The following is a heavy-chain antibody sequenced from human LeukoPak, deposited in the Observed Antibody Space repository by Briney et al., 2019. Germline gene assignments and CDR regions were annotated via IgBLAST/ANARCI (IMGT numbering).Heavy chain of an antibody. CDR3: ATPSSRYAVEIDY. Sequence: ASVKVSCKASGYTFTGYYMHWVRQAPGQGLEWMGRINPNSGGTIYAQKFQGRVTMTRDTSISTAYMEVSSLRSEDTAVYYCATPSSRYAVEIDYWGQGTLVTVSS. V-gene: IGHV1-2*06. CDR1: GYTFTGYY. D-gene: IGHD5-24*01. CDR2: INPNSGGT. J-gene: IGHJ4*02.